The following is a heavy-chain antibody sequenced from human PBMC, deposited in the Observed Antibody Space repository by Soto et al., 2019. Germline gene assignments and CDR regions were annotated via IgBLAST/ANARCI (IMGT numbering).Heavy chain of an antibody. V-gene: IGHV1-8*01. Sequence: GASVKVSCKASGDTFTSYEINWVRQATGQGLEWMGWMNPNSGNTGYAQKFQGRVTMTRNTSISTAYMELSSLRSEDTAVYYCAREEVLRFLEWSRGLDPRGQGAIVTVSS. CDR1: GDTFTSYE. CDR2: MNPNSGNT. J-gene: IGHJ5*02. D-gene: IGHD3-3*01. CDR3: AREEVLRFLEWSRGLDP.